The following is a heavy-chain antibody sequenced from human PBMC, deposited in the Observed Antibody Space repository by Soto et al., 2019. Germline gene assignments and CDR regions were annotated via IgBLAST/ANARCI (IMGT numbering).Heavy chain of an antibody. CDR1: GFTFSSYA. CDR2: ISGSGGST. V-gene: IGHV3-23*01. D-gene: IGHD1-1*01. Sequence: PGGSLRLSCAACGFTFSSYAMNWVRQAPGKGLECVSGISGSGGSTFSADSVKGRFTISRDNSKNMLYLQTNSLRAEDTAIYYSAKATGWAKYYFDFWGQGT. CDR3: AKATGWAKYYFDF. J-gene: IGHJ4*02.